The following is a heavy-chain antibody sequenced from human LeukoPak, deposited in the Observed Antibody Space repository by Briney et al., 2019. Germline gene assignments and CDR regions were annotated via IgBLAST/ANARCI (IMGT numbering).Heavy chain of an antibody. D-gene: IGHD3-16*02. J-gene: IGHJ6*02. CDR2: IIAYNGNT. V-gene: IGHV1-18*03. CDR3: ARDTYIRLGELSYYYYGMDV. CDR1: GYTFTSYG. Sequence: ASVKVSCKASGYTFTSYGISWVRQAPGQGLEWMGWIIAYNGNTNYAQKLQGRVTMTTDTSTSTAYMELRSLRYDDMAVYYCARDTYIRLGELSYYYYGMDVWGQGTTVTVSS.